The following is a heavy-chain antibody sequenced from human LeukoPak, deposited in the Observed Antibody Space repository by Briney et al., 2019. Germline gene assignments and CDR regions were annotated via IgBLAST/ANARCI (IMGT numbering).Heavy chain of an antibody. CDR2: IYYNGST. V-gene: IGHV4-39*01. J-gene: IGHJ4*02. CDR1: GGSISSSSYY. D-gene: IGHD3-10*01. Sequence: SETLSLTCTVSGGSISSSSYYWGWIRQPPGKGLEWIGSIYYNGSTYYNPSLKSRVTISVDTSKNQFSLKLSSVTAADTAVYYCARLVRGVHIDYWGQGTLVTVSS. CDR3: ARLVRGVHIDY.